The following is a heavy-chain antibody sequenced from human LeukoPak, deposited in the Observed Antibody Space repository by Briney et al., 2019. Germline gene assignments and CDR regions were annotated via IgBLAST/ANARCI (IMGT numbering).Heavy chain of an antibody. J-gene: IGHJ6*03. CDR2: IKSKTDGGTT. CDR3: TAPAMVRTYYYYYMDV. CDR1: GFTFSNAW. V-gene: IGHV3-15*01. Sequence: GGSLRLSCAASGFTFSNAWMSWVRQAPGKGLEWVGRIKSKTDGGTTDYAALVKGRFTISRDDSKNTLYLQMNSLKTEDTAVYYCTAPAMVRTYYYYYMDVWGKGTTVTVSS. D-gene: IGHD3-10*01.